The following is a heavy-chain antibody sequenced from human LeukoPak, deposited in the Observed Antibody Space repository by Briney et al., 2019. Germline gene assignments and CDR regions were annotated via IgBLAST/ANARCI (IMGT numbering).Heavy chain of an antibody. CDR1: GGSLSSYY. V-gene: IGHV4-59*01. Sequence: SETLSLTCTDSGGSLSSYYWSWIRPPPGKGLEWIGYIYYSGGTNYTPSLKSRVTISVDTSKNQFSLKLSSVTAADPAVYYCARVSPYYYDSNGYYYFDYWGQGTLVTVSS. D-gene: IGHD3-22*01. CDR2: IYYSGGT. CDR3: ARVSPYYYDSNGYYYFDY. J-gene: IGHJ4*02.